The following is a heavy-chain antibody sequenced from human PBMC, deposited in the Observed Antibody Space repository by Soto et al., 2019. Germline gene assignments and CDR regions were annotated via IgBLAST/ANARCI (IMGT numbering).Heavy chain of an antibody. CDR1: GYTFTAYY. D-gene: IGHD3-10*02. CDR3: ARNMDYYYGRGSGNGHGV. CDR2: INPKFGDT. V-gene: IGHV1-2*02. Sequence: QVQLVQSGAEVKEPGDSVRVSCEASGYTFTAYYIHWVRQAPGQGLEWMGWINPKFGDTTYAQDLQGRVSMTRDMSTSTVYMELSRLTSDDTAIYYCARNMDYYYGRGSGNGHGVWGQGTMVTVFS. J-gene: IGHJ6*02.